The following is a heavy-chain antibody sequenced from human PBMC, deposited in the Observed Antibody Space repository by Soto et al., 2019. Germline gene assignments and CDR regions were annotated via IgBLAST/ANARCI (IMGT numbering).Heavy chain of an antibody. CDR1: GYTFTSYG. CDR3: ARDPSAYCSGDCYWNDAFDI. CDR2: ISAYNGNT. V-gene: IGHV1-18*04. D-gene: IGHD2-21*02. Sequence: ASVKVSCKASGYTFTSYGISWVRQAPGQGLELMGWISAYNGNTNYAQKVQGRVTMTIDTPTSTAYMDLRSLRSDDTAVYYCARDPSAYCSGDCYWNDAFDIWGQGTMVTVSS. J-gene: IGHJ3*02.